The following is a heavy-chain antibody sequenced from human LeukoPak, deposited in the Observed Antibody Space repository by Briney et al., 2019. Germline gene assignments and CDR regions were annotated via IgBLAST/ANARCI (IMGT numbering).Heavy chain of an antibody. Sequence: GGSLRLSCAASGFTVSSNYMSWVRQAPGKGLEWVSVIYSGGSTYYADSVKGRFTISRDNSKNTLYLQMNSLRAEDTAVYYCARDHSSSTSCYGDNWFDPWGQGTLVTVSS. CDR2: IYSGGST. CDR1: GFTVSSNY. D-gene: IGHD2-2*01. J-gene: IGHJ5*02. CDR3: ARDHSSSTSCYGDNWFDP. V-gene: IGHV3-53*01.